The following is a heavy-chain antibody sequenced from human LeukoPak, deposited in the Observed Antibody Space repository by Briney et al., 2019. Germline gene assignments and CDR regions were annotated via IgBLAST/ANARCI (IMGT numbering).Heavy chain of an antibody. CDR3: ARDQEGRVVVAATFDY. Sequence: GESLRLSCAASGFTFDDYAMHWVRRAPGKGLEWVSGISWNSGSIGYADSVKGRFTISRDNAKNSLYLQMNSLRAEDTAVYYCARDQEGRVVVAATFDYWGQGTLVTVSS. J-gene: IGHJ4*02. CDR1: GFTFDDYA. V-gene: IGHV3-9*01. CDR2: ISWNSGSI. D-gene: IGHD2-15*01.